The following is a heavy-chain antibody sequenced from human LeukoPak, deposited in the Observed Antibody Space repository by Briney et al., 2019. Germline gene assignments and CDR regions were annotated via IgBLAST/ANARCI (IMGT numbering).Heavy chain of an antibody. Sequence: GASVKVSCKASGYTFTGYYMHWVRQAPGQGLEWMGWINPNSGGTNYAQKFQGRVTMTRDTSISTAYMELSRLRSDDTAVYYCAREDYYDSSGSINYFDYWGQGTLVTVSS. CDR1: GYTFTGYY. V-gene: IGHV1-2*02. J-gene: IGHJ4*02. D-gene: IGHD3-22*01. CDR2: INPNSGGT. CDR3: AREDYYDSSGSINYFDY.